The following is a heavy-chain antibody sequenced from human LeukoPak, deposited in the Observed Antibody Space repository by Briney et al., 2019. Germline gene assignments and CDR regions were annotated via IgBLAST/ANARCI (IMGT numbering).Heavy chain of an antibody. D-gene: IGHD1-26*01. CDR3: ARGGWGSFDY. CDR2: IYHSGST. J-gene: IGHJ4*02. V-gene: IGHV4-38-2*02. Sequence: SETLSLTCTVSGYSISSGYYWGWIRQPPGKGLEWIGSIYHSGSTYYNPSLKSRVTISVDTSKNQFSLKLSSVTAADTAVYYCARGGWGSFDYWGQGTLVTVSS. CDR1: GYSISSGYY.